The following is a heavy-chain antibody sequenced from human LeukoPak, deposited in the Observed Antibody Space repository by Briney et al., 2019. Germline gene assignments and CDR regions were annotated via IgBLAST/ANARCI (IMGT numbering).Heavy chain of an antibody. Sequence: PSETLSLTCTVSGGSISSRSYYWGWIRQPPGKGLEWIGSIYYSGTTYYNPSLKSRVTISIDTSKNQFSLKLRSVTAADTAVYYCVTYMVGASSVDFWGQGTLVTVSS. CDR1: GGSISSRSYY. J-gene: IGHJ4*02. CDR2: IYYSGTT. V-gene: IGHV4-39*07. D-gene: IGHD1-26*01. CDR3: VTYMVGASSVDF.